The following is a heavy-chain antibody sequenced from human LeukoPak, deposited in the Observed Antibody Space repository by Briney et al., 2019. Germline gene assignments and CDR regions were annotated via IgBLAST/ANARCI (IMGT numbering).Heavy chain of an antibody. CDR2: INPNSGGT. CDR1: GYTFTGYY. D-gene: IGHD2-21*02. J-gene: IGHJ6*02. CDR3: ARGSPVVVTATYYYYYGMDV. Sequence: ASVKVSCKASGYTFTGYYMHWVRQAPGQGLEWMGWINPNSGGTNYAQKFQGRVTMTRDTSISTAYMELSRLRSDDTAVYYCARGSPVVVTATYYYYYGMDVWGQGTTVTVSS. V-gene: IGHV1-2*02.